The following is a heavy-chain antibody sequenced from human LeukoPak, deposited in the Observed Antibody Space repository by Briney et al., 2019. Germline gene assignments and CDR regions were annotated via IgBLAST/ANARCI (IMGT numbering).Heavy chain of an antibody. V-gene: IGHV4-4*07. CDR3: ARLKFYDSTGYTPGHYMDV. CDR1: GGPIYNYY. D-gene: IGHD3-22*01. Sequence: SETLSLTCTVSGGPIYNYYWSWIRQTAGKGLEWIGRLYPGVSTDYNPSLKSRVTMSVDTSKNQFVLKLGAVTAADTAVYYCARLKFYDSTGYTPGHYMDVWGKGTTVTVSS. CDR2: LYPGVST. J-gene: IGHJ6*03.